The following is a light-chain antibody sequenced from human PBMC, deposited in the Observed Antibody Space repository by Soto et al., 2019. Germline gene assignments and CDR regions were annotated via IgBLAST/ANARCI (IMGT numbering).Light chain of an antibody. CDR2: KIS. CDR3: TQGTIWPPGT. Sequence: DVVMTQSPLSLPVTLGQPASISCRSSQSLVHSDGSTYFSWFQQRPGQSPRRLIYKISIRDSGVTDTFSGSGSGTDFTLKISRVEAEDVVTYYCTQGTIWPPGTSRQRTKV. J-gene: IGKJ1*01. CDR1: QSLVHSDGSTY. V-gene: IGKV2-30*02.